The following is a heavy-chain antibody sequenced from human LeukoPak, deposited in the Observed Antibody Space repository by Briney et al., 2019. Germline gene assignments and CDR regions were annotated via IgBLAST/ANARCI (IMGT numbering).Heavy chain of an antibody. V-gene: IGHV4-39*07. Sequence: SETLSLTCTVSGGSISSSSYYWGWIRQPPGKGLEWIGSIYYSGSTYYNPSLKSRVTISVDTSKNQFSLKLSSVTAADTAVYYCARDKYSYGYIPDDWGQGTLVTVSS. CDR1: GGSISSSSYY. D-gene: IGHD5-18*01. CDR3: ARDKYSYGYIPDD. CDR2: IYYSGST. J-gene: IGHJ4*02.